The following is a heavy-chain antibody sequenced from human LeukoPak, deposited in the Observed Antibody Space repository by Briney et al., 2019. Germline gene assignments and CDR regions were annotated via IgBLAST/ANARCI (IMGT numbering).Heavy chain of an antibody. Sequence: GGSLRLSCAASGFTFSSYWMSWVRQAPGKGLEWVVNIKQDGSEKYYVDSVKGRFTISRDNAKNSLYLQMNSPRAEDTAVYYCTRDPRRLDYWGQGTLVTASS. J-gene: IGHJ4*02. CDR3: TRDPRRLDY. CDR1: GFTFSSYW. V-gene: IGHV3-7*03. CDR2: IKQDGSEK.